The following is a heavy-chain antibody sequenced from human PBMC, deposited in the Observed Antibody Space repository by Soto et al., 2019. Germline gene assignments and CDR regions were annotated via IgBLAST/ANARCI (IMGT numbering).Heavy chain of an antibody. V-gene: IGHV3-48*02. J-gene: IGHJ1*01. CDR2: ISGSSSTI. CDR3: VRDRDWITTACDDAEYFQN. Sequence: EVQLVESGGDLVQPGGSLRLSCAASGFTFSDYSMNWVRQAPGTGLEWISYISGSSSTIDYADSVKGRFTISRDNAKNSLYLQRHSLRDEDTALYSCVRDRDWITTACDDAEYFQNWGRGTLVTVSS. CDR1: GFTFSDYS. D-gene: IGHD1-1*01.